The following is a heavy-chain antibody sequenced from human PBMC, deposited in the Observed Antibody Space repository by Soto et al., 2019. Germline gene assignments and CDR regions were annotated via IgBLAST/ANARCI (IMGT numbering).Heavy chain of an antibody. CDR2: IDWDDDK. CDR3: ARTQRPSSSWQVFDY. Sequence: GSGPTLGKPTQTVTLTCSFWGFSLSTSGMRVSWIRQPPGKALEWLARIDWDDDKFYSTSLKTRLTISKDTSKNQVVLTMTNMDPVDTATYYCARTQRPSSSWQVFDYWGQGTLVTAPQ. V-gene: IGHV2-70*04. D-gene: IGHD6-13*01. CDR1: GFSLSTSGMR. J-gene: IGHJ4*02.